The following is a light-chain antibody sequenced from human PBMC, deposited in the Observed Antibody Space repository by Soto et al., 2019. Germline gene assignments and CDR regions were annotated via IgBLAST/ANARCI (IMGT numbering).Light chain of an antibody. J-gene: IGKJ2*01. Sequence: IHMTQSPSSLSASVGDRVTITCRASQRITTYLNWYQQKPGKAPKLLISTAATLQGGVASSISRMWFGIDFAPTITTLLPQDLAAYSCQQRDNTPYTFGQATKMEIK. V-gene: IGKV1-39*01. CDR3: QQRDNTPYT. CDR1: QRITTY. CDR2: TAA.